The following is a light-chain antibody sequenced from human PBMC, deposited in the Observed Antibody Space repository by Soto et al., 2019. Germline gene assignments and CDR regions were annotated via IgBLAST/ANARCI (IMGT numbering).Light chain of an antibody. J-gene: IGLJ3*02. V-gene: IGLV2-8*01. CDR1: SSDVGGYNY. Sequence: QSALTQPPSASGSPGQSVTISCTGTSSDVGGYNYVSWYQQYPGKAPKLMIYEVSKRPSGVPDRFSGSKSGKTASLTVSGLTAEDEADYYCSSYAGSNIWVFGGGTKVTVL. CDR3: SSYAGSNIWV. CDR2: EVS.